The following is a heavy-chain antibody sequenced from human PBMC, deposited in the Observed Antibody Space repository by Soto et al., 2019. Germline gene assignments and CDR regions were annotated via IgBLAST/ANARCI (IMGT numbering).Heavy chain of an antibody. Sequence: PAETLSLTCKVSGDFVTTGCYYWTWSGQWQGQGLEGNGDIYYSGRTNYNPSLESRATIFADKTGTHYSQNMTSVTADDTAVYYCARRDYAIDSWGRGTLVTVSS. CDR2: IYYSGRT. J-gene: IGHJ4*02. D-gene: IGHD4-17*01. V-gene: IGHV4-61*03. CDR3: ARRDYAIDS. CDR1: GDFVTTGCYY.